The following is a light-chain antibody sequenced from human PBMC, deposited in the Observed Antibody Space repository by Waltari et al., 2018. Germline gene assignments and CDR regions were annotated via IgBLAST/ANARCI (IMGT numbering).Light chain of an antibody. CDR1: QGISSY. CDR2: AAS. J-gene: IGKJ4*01. Sequence: AIRMTQSPSSLSASTGDRVTITCRASQGISSYLAWYQQKPGKAPKLLIYAASTLQSGVPSRFSGSGSGTDFTLTISCLQSEDFATYYCQQYYSYPRRFGGGTKVEIK. V-gene: IGKV1-8*01. CDR3: QQYYSYPRR.